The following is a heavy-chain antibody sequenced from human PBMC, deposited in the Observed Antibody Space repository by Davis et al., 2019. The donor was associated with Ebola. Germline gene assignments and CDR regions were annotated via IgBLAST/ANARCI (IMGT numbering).Heavy chain of an antibody. V-gene: IGHV3-73*01. Sequence: LSLTCAASGFTFSGSAMHWVRQASGKGLEWVGRIRSKANSYATAYAASVKGRFTISRDDSKNTAYLQMNSLKTEDTAVYYCTLTVTPLDYWGQGTLVTVSS. D-gene: IGHD4-17*01. CDR2: IRSKANSYAT. J-gene: IGHJ4*02. CDR3: TLTVTPLDY. CDR1: GFTFSGSA.